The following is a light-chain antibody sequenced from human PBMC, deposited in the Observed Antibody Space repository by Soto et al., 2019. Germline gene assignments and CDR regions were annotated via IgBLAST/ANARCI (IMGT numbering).Light chain of an antibody. CDR2: GAS. V-gene: IGKV3-20*01. J-gene: IGKJ1*01. Sequence: EIVLTQSPGTLSLSPGERATLSCRASQSFNSIYLAWYQQKPGQAPRLLIYGASSRATGIPDRFSGSGSGTDFTLTISRLEPGDFAVYYCQQYGGSPWTFGQGTKV. CDR3: QQYGGSPWT. CDR1: QSFNSIY.